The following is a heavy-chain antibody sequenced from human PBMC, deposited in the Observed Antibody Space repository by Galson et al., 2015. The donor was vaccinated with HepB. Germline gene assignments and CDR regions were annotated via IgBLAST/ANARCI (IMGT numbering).Heavy chain of an antibody. Sequence: SLRLSCAASGFTFGGSAIHWVRQASGKGPEWVSLIKSKANNYATWYVPSLKGRFTISRDDSKNMAYLYIKRLKTEDTAVYYCTRLGDFSGYTSRWGQGTLVTVSS. D-gene: IGHD2-2*01. CDR1: GFTFGGSA. CDR3: TRLGDFSGYTSR. CDR2: IKSKANNYAT. J-gene: IGHJ4*02. V-gene: IGHV3-73*01.